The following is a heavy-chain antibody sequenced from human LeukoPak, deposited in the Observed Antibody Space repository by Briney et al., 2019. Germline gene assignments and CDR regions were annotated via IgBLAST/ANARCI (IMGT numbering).Heavy chain of an antibody. J-gene: IGHJ4*02. CDR1: GDSISSYY. D-gene: IGHD3-22*01. V-gene: IGHV4-4*07. CDR3: ARQRGDYYDSSGYFDY. Sequence: SETLSLTCTVSGDSISSYYWSWIRQPAGKGLEWIGRIYTSGSTNYNPSLKSRVTMSVDTSKNPFYLKLSSVTAADTAVYYCARQRGDYYDSSGYFDYWGQGTLVTVSS. CDR2: IYTSGST.